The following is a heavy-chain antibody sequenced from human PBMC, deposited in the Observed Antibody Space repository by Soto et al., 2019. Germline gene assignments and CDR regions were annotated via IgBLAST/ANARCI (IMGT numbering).Heavy chain of an antibody. D-gene: IGHD2-2*01. CDR2: INSDESVT. CDR3: AREGAVYCTSTSCLRPFDY. Sequence: EVQLVESGGGLVQPGGSLRLSCAASGFTLSSYWMHWVRQAPGKGLVWVSRINSDESVTAYADSVTGRFTISRDNAKNTLYLQMNSLRAEDTAVYYCAREGAVYCTSTSCLRPFDYWGHGTLATVSS. CDR1: GFTLSSYW. V-gene: IGHV3-74*01. J-gene: IGHJ4*01.